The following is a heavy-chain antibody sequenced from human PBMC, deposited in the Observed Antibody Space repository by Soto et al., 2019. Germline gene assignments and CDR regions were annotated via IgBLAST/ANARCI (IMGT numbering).Heavy chain of an antibody. D-gene: IGHD4-17*01. Sequence: GGSLRLSCAASGFTFSSYAMSWVRQAPGKGLEWVSAISGSGGSTYYADSVKGRFTISRDNSKNTLYLQMNSLRAEDTAVYYCAKEKAQLGTTDYYYYMDVWGKGTTVTVSS. CDR1: GFTFSSYA. V-gene: IGHV3-23*01. CDR2: ISGSGGST. J-gene: IGHJ6*03. CDR3: AKEKAQLGTTDYYYYMDV.